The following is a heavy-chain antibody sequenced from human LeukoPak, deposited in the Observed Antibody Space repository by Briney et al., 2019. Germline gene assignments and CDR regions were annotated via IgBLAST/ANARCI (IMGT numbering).Heavy chain of an antibody. CDR3: ARLLLGRFLVDY. CDR2: IDWDDDK. CDR1: GFSLTTSGMC. J-gene: IGHJ4*02. V-gene: IGHV2-70*11. D-gene: IGHD2-15*01. Sequence: SGPTLVNPTQTLTLTCTFSGFSLTTSGMCVSWIRQPPGKALQWPARIDWDDDKYYSTSLKTRLTISKDTSKNQVVLTMTNLDPVDTATYYCARLLLGRFLVDYWGQGTLVTVSS.